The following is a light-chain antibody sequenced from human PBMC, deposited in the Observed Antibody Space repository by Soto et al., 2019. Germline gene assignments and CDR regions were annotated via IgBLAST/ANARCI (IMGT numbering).Light chain of an antibody. CDR3: QQRGNGPPIT. CDR2: DAS. V-gene: IGKV3-11*01. CDR1: QSVSTY. Sequence: EIVLTQSPATLSLSPGERATLSCRASQSVSTYLAWFQQKPGQAPRLLIYDASNRATGIPARFSGSGSGTDFPLTISSLEPEDFAVYYCQQRGNGPPITFGQGTRLEIK. J-gene: IGKJ5*01.